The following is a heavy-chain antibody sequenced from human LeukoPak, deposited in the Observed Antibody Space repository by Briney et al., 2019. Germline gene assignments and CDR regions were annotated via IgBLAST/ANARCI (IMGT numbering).Heavy chain of an antibody. CDR2: MNPNSGNT. CDR3: AREDYGSDTACPDY. CDR1: GYSFTSYD. D-gene: IGHD4/OR15-4a*01. J-gene: IGHJ4*02. V-gene: IGHV1-8*01. Sequence: ASVKVSCKASGYSFTSYDINWVRQAAGQGLEWMGWMNPNSGNTGYGQKFQGRVTMTRDTSTSTVYMELSSLRSEDTAVYYCAREDYGSDTACPDYWGQGTLVTVSS.